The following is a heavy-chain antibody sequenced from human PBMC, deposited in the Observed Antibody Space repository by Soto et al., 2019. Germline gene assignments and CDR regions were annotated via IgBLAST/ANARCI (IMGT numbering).Heavy chain of an antibody. J-gene: IGHJ2*01. CDR3: AGAGYAVGAKGGGYWYFDL. CDR1: GYTFTSYG. D-gene: IGHD1-26*01. V-gene: IGHV1-18*01. Sequence: QVQLVQSGAEVKKPGASVKVSCKASGYTFTSYGISWVRQAPGQGLEWMGWISAYNGNTNYAQKLQGRVTMTTDTSTSTAYMERRSLRSDDTAVYYCAGAGYAVGAKGGGYWYFDLWGRGTLVTVSS. CDR2: ISAYNGNT.